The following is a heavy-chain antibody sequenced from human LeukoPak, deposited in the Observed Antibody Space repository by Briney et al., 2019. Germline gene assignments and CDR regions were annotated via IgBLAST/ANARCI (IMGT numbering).Heavy chain of an antibody. J-gene: IGHJ3*02. Sequence: SVKVSFKASGGTFSSYAISWVRQAPGQGLEWMGGIIPIFGTANYAQKFQGRVTITADESTSTAYMELSSLRSEDTAVYYCARITMVRGVITSHAFDIWGQGTMVTVSS. CDR3: ARITMVRGVITSHAFDI. CDR2: IIPIFGTA. D-gene: IGHD3-10*01. CDR1: GGTFSSYA. V-gene: IGHV1-69*13.